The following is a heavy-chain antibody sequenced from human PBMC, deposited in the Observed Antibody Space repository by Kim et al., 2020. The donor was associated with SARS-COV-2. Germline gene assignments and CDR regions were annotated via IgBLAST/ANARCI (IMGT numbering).Heavy chain of an antibody. Sequence: ASVKVSCKASGYTFTNNGIHWVRQAPGQRLEWMGWINAGNGNTIYSRKFQGRLTNTRDTSASTGYMELSSLKSEDTAMYYCATGSGTYSPDYWGQGTLVTVSS. CDR3: ATGSGTYSPDY. CDR2: INAGNGNT. CDR1: GYTFTNNG. V-gene: IGHV1-3*01. J-gene: IGHJ4*02. D-gene: IGHD1-26*01.